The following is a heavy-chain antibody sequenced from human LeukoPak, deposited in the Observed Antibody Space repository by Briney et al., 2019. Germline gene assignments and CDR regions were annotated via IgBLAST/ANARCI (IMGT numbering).Heavy chain of an antibody. CDR1: GFTFSSYW. CDR3: ARVSTANGGDNWFDP. V-gene: IGHV3-7*01. CDR2: IKQDGSEK. Sequence: GGSLRLSCAASGFTFSSYWMSWVRQAPGKGLEWVANIKQDGSEKYYVDSVKGRFTISRDDAKNSLYLQRNSLRAEDTAVYYCARVSTANGGDNWFDPWGQGTLVTVSS. D-gene: IGHD5-18*01. J-gene: IGHJ5*02.